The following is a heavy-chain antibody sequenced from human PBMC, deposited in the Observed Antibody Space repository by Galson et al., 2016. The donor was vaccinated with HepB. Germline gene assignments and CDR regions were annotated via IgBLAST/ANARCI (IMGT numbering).Heavy chain of an antibody. Sequence: SVKVSCKASGGTFSNYAISWVRQAPGQGLEWMGGIIPIFGAADYAQKFQGRVTITADESTSTAYMDLSSLRSEDTAVYYCARTFRRGDTALPYFDYWGQGTLVTVSS. CDR3: ARTFRRGDTALPYFDY. V-gene: IGHV1-69*13. CDR1: GGTFSNYA. D-gene: IGHD5-18*01. CDR2: IIPIFGAA. J-gene: IGHJ4*02.